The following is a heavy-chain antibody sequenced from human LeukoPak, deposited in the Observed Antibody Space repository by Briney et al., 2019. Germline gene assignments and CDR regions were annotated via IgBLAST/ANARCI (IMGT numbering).Heavy chain of an antibody. J-gene: IGHJ4*02. CDR1: GFTFSSYS. V-gene: IGHV3-21*01. Sequence: GGSLRLSCAASGFTFSSYSMNWVRQAPGKGLEWVSSISSSSSYIYYADSVKGRFTIFRDNAKNSLYLQMNSLRAEDTAVYYCARDRFGSGLDYWGQGTLVTVSS. CDR3: ARDRFGSGLDY. D-gene: IGHD6-19*01. CDR2: ISSSSSYI.